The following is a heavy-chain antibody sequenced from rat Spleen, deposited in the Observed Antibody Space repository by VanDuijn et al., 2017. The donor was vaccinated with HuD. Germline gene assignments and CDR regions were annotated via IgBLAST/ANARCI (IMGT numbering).Heavy chain of an antibody. V-gene: IGHV5-7*01. J-gene: IGHJ3*01. Sequence: EVQLVESGGDLVQPGRSLKLSCAASGFTFSDYNMAWVRQTPKKGLEWVATISYDGSGTFYRDSVKGRFTISRDNARITLYLQMDSLRSEDTATYYCARPNYVYPFAYWGQGTLVTVSS. CDR3: ARPNYVYPFAY. D-gene: IGHD1-11*01. CDR1: GFTFSDYN. CDR2: ISYDGSGT.